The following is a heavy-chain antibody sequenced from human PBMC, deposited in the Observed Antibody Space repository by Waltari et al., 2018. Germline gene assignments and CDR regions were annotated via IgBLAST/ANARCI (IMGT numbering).Heavy chain of an antibody. D-gene: IGHD6-19*01. CDR3: ARPYASGWYINFDY. CDR1: GFTFSSYW. J-gene: IGHJ4*02. V-gene: IGHV3-7*01. Sequence: EVQLVESGGGLVQPGGSLRLSCAASGFTFSSYWMSWVRQAPGKGLEWVANIKQDGSENYDVDSVKGRFTFSRDNAKNSLYLQMNSLRAEDTAVYYCARPYASGWYINFDYWGQGTLATVSS. CDR2: IKQDGSEN.